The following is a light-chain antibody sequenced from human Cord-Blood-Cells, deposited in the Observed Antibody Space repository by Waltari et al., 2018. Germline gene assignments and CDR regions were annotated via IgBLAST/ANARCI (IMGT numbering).Light chain of an antibody. CDR3: QQYGSSPFT. V-gene: IGKV3-20*01. Sequence: LFTPSPGTLSQSPGERATLSCRASQSVSSSYLAWYQQKPGQAPRPLIYGASSRATGIPDRFSGSVSGTDFTLTISRLEPEDFAVYYCQQYGSSPFTFGPGTKVDIK. J-gene: IGKJ3*01. CDR2: GAS. CDR1: QSVSSSY.